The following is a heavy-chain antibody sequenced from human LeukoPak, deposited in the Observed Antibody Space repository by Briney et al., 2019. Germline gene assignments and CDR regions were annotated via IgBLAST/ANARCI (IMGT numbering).Heavy chain of an antibody. D-gene: IGHD3-9*01. J-gene: IGHJ4*02. V-gene: IGHV4-34*01. CDR3: ARGLVGSEADILTGYYRYFDY. CDR2: INHSGST. CDR1: GGSFSGYY. Sequence: SETLSLTCGVYGGSFSGYYWSWIRQPPGKGLEWIGEINHSGSTNYNPSPKSRVTISVDTSKNQFSLKLSSVTAADTAVYYCARGLVGSEADILTGYYRYFDYWGQGTLVTVSS.